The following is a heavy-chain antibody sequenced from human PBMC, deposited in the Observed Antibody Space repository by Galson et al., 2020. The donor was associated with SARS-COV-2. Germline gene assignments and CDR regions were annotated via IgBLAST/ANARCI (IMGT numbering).Heavy chain of an antibody. D-gene: IGHD3-22*01. CDR1: GFTFSSYW. CDR3: ASLGCDSTGYAGH. V-gene: IGHV3-74*01. CDR2: INSDGSII. Sequence: GESLKISCAASGFTFSSYWMHWVRQAPGKGLVWVARINSDGSIISYADSVKGRFTISRDNAKNTLFLQMNSLRVEDTAVYYCASLGCDSTGYAGHWGQVTLVTVSS. J-gene: IGHJ4*02.